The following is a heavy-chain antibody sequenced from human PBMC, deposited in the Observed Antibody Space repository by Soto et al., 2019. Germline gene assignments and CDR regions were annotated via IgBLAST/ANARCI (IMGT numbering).Heavy chain of an antibody. CDR1: GGSIRSYY. J-gene: IGHJ5*02. D-gene: IGHD1-26*01. V-gene: IGHV4-59*01. Sequence: SETLSLTCTVSGGSIRSYYWSWIRQPPGKGLEWIGYIFYSGSTNYNPSLKSRVTMSVDTSKNHFSLKLNSVTAADTAVYYCARSNSFYGGWFDPWGQGTLVTVSS. CDR3: ARSNSFYGGWFDP. CDR2: IFYSGST.